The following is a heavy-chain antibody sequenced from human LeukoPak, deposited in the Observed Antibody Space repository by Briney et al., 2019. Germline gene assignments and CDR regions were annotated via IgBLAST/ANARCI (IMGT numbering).Heavy chain of an antibody. CDR2: IWYDGSNK. CDR3: AKFLTIPYYGDYSLGDYYYYGMDV. V-gene: IGHV3-33*06. D-gene: IGHD4-17*01. CDR1: GFTFSSYG. Sequence: PGGSLRLSCAASGFTFSSYGMHWVRQAPGKGLEWVAVIWYDGSNKYYADSVKGRFTISRDNSKNPLYMQMNSLRAEDTAVYYCAKFLTIPYYGDYSLGDYYYYGMDVWGQGTTVTVSS. J-gene: IGHJ6*02.